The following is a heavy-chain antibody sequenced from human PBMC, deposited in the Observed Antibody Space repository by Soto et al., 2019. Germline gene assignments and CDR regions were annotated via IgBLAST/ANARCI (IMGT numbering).Heavy chain of an antibody. CDR2: IYYSGST. Sequence: SETLSLTCTVSGGSISSYYWSWIRQPPGKGLEWIGYIYYSGSTNYNPSLKSRVTISVDTSKNQFSLKLSSVTAADTAVYYCARGATKDGMDVWGQGTTVTVSS. CDR1: GGSISSYY. J-gene: IGHJ6*02. V-gene: IGHV4-59*12. D-gene: IGHD1-26*01. CDR3: ARGATKDGMDV.